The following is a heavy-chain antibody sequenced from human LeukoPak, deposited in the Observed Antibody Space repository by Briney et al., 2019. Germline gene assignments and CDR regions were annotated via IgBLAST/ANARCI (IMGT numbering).Heavy chain of an antibody. D-gene: IGHD5-18*01. V-gene: IGHV1-8*01. Sequence: GASVKASCKASGYTFTSYDINWVRQATGQGLEWMGWMNPNSGNTGYAQKFQGRVTMTRNTSISTAYMELSSLRSEDTAVYYCARAGYKENWFDPWGQGTLVTVSS. CDR2: MNPNSGNT. CDR3: ARAGYKENWFDP. CDR1: GYTFTSYD. J-gene: IGHJ5*02.